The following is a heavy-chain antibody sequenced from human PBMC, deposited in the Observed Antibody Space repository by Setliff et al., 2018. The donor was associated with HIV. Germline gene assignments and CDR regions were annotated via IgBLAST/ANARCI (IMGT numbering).Heavy chain of an antibody. CDR1: GFSLSTSGVG. Sequence: SGPTLVNPTQTLTLTCTFSGFSLSTSGVGVGWIRQPPGKALEWLALIYWDDDKRYSPSLENRLTTTKDTSKNQVVLTMTNMDPVDTATYYCAHPYCSSTSCYPHYYYYMDVWGKGTTVTVSS. V-gene: IGHV2-5*02. D-gene: IGHD2-2*01. CDR2: IYWDDDK. J-gene: IGHJ6*03. CDR3: AHPYCSSTSCYPHYYYYMDV.